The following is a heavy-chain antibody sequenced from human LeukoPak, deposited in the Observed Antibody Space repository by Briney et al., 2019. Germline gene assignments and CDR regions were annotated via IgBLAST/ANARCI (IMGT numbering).Heavy chain of an antibody. Sequence: GGSLRLSCAASGFTFSSYWMHWVRQAPGKGLVWVSRINTDGSSTSYADSVKGRFTISRDNAKNTLYLQMNSLRAEDTAVYYCARVLSGPAVAGLGDWGQGTLVTVSS. V-gene: IGHV3-74*01. CDR2: INTDGSST. D-gene: IGHD6-19*01. CDR3: ARVLSGPAVAGLGD. J-gene: IGHJ4*02. CDR1: GFTFSSYW.